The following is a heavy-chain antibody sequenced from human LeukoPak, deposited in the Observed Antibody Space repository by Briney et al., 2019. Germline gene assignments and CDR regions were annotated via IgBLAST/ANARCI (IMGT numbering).Heavy chain of an antibody. J-gene: IGHJ6*03. D-gene: IGHD3-10*01. CDR2: ISSSGSTI. CDR1: GFTFSSYE. CDR3: ARGTGVNYYYYYMDV. V-gene: IGHV3-48*03. Sequence: GGSLRLSCAASGFTFSSYEMNWVRQAPGKGLEGVSYISSSGSTIYYADSVKGRFTISRDNAKNSLYLQMNSLRAEDTAVYYCARGTGVNYYYYYMDVWGKGTTVTVSS.